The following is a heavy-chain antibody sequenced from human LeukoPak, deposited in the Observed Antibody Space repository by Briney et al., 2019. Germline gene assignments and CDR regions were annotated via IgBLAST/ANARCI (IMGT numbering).Heavy chain of an antibody. J-gene: IGHJ4*02. CDR2: ISSSSSYI. D-gene: IGHD2-2*02. CDR1: GFTFSSYS. Sequence: PGGSLRLSCAASGFTFSSYSMNWVRQAPGKGLEWVSSISSSSSYIYYADSVKGRFTISRDNSKNTLYLQTNSLRAEDTAVYYCARESPGYCSSTSCYIFDYWGQGTLVTVSS. CDR3: ARESPGYCSSTSCYIFDY. V-gene: IGHV3-21*04.